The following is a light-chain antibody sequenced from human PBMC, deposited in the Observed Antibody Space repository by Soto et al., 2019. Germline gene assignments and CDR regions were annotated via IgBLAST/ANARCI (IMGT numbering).Light chain of an antibody. CDR2: ETS. CDR1: QSVDTM. Sequence: EIVLTQSPATLSLSAGERVTLSCRASQSVDTMVAWYQQQVGRTPRLLIYETSNRATGVPARFSGSGSGTDLTLAISRLEPECFAIYFCQVRTYRPPFTYTFGRGTKLEVK. J-gene: IGKJ2*01. CDR3: QVRTYRPPFTYT. V-gene: IGKV3-11*01.